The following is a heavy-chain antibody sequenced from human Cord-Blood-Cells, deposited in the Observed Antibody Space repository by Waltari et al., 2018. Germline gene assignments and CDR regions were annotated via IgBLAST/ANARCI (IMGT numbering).Heavy chain of an antibody. CDR2: IWYDGSNK. CDR1: GFTFSSYG. D-gene: IGHD1-1*01. J-gene: IGHJ4*02. CDR3: AKEGNGDYVDY. V-gene: IGHV3-30*18. Sequence: QVQLVESGGGVVQPGRSLRLSCAASGFTFSSYGMHWVRQAPGKGLEGGAVIWYDGSNKYYADSVKGRFTISRDNSKNTLYLQMNSLRAEDTAMYYCAKEGNGDYVDYWGQGTLVTVSS.